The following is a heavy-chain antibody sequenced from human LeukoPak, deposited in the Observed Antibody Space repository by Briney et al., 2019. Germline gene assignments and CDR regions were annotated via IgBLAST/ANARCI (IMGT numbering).Heavy chain of an antibody. J-gene: IGHJ3*02. Sequence: PSETLSLTCTVSGGSISSYYWSWIRQPPGKGLEWIGYIYYSGSTYYNPSLKSRVTISVDTSKNQFSLKLSSVTAADTAVYYCARDDYGDYEAAFDIWGQGTMVTVSS. V-gene: IGHV4-30-4*01. CDR2: IYYSGST. CDR3: ARDDYGDYEAAFDI. CDR1: GGSISSYY. D-gene: IGHD4-17*01.